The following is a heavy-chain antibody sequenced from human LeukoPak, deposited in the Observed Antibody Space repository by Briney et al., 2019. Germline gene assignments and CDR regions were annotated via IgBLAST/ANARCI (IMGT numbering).Heavy chain of an antibody. D-gene: IGHD2-2*02. CDR3: AKDRSLGVTAAINY. CDR1: GVTLSTYA. V-gene: IGHV3-23*01. J-gene: IGHJ4*02. CDR2: ISSSGSGDNT. Sequence: GGSLRLSCAASGVTLSTYAMSWARQAPGKGLEWVSGISSSGSGDNTYYADSVKGRFTISRDSSKNTLFLHMNTLRAEDTAVYYCAKDRSLGVTAAINYWGQGTLVTVSS.